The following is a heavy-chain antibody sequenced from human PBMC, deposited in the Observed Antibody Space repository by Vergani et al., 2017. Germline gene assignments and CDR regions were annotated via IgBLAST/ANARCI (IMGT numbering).Heavy chain of an antibody. Sequence: EVQLVESGGGLVKPGGSLRLSCAASGFTFSSYSMNWVRQAPGKGLEWVSSISSSSSYIYYADSVKGRFTISRDNAKNSLYLQMNSLRAEDTAVYYCAKVPPGYDFWSGFDYWGQGTLVTVSS. CDR2: ISSSSSYI. V-gene: IGHV3-21*01. J-gene: IGHJ4*02. D-gene: IGHD3-3*01. CDR3: AKVPPGYDFWSGFDY. CDR1: GFTFSSYS.